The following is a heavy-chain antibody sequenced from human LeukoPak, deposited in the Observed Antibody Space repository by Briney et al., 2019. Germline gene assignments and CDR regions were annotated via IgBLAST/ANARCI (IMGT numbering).Heavy chain of an antibody. CDR2: IYYSGST. CDR3: ARESTANWFDP. J-gene: IGHJ5*02. CDR1: GGSISSGGYS. V-gene: IGHV4-30-4*07. Sequence: SETLSLTCAVSGGSISSGGYSWSWIRQPPGKGLEWIGYIYYSGSTYYNPSLKSRVTISVDTSKNQFSLKLSSVTAADTAVYYCARESTANWFDPWGQGTLVTVSS. D-gene: IGHD1-14*01.